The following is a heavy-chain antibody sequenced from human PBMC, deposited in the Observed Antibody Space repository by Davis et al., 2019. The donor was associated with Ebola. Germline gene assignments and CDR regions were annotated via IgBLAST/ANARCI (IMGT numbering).Heavy chain of an antibody. J-gene: IGHJ6*04. V-gene: IGHV4-59*01. CDR2: IYYIGNT. CDR3: ARGGTGTKEQNYYYDGMDV. D-gene: IGHD1-1*01. CDR1: GDSISSYY. Sequence: MPSETLSLTCTVSGDSISSYYWSWIRQPPGKGLEWIGYIYYIGNTNYSPSLKSRVTMSVDTSKNQFSLKLTSVAAADTAVYYCARGGTGTKEQNYYYDGMDVWGKGTTVTVSS.